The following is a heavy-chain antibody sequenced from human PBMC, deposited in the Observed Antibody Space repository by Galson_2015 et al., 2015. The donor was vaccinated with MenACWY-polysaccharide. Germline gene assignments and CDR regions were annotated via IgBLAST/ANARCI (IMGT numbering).Heavy chain of an antibody. CDR3: ARERWVRGVFFDQ. V-gene: IGHV3-7*01. D-gene: IGHD3-10*01. CDR1: GFTFSNFW. Sequence: SLRLSCAASGFTFSNFWMSWVRQAPGKELEWVASIKQDGSEKYLVDSEKGRFTISRHNAEKSLFLQMNSLRAEDTAVYYCARERWVRGVFFDQWGQGTLVTVSS. CDR2: IKQDGSEK. J-gene: IGHJ4*02.